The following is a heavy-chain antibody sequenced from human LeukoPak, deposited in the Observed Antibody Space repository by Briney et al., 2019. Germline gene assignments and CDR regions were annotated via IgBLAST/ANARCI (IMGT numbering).Heavy chain of an antibody. D-gene: IGHD1-26*01. CDR1: GFTFSSYE. CDR2: ITSSGSAI. CDR3: ASSGSYFDY. Sequence: GGSLRLSCAASGFTFSSYEMNWVRQAPGKGLEWVSYITSSGSAIYYADPVKGRFTISRDNAKNSLYLQMNSLRAEDTAVYYCASSGSYFDYWGQGTLVTVSS. J-gene: IGHJ4*02. V-gene: IGHV3-48*03.